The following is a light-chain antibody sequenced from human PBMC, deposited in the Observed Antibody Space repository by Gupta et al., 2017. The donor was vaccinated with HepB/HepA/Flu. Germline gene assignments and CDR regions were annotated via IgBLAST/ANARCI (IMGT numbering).Light chain of an antibody. V-gene: IGLV10-54*04. J-gene: IGLJ2*01. CDR1: SNDVGNEG. CDR3: AAGDSSRSFVI. Sequence: QAGLTQPPSVSQALGQTATLTCTGNSNDVGNEGAAWLQQHQGHPPKLLFYRNNNRPSGISERFSSSRSGNTVALTTTALQTEDEADYYCAAGDSSRSFVIFGGGTELTVL. CDR2: RNN.